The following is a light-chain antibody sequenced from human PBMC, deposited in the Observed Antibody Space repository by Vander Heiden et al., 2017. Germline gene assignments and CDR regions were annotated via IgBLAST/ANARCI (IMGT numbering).Light chain of an antibody. Sequence: DIPMTQSPSTLSASVGDRVTITCRASQSISSWLAWYQQKPGKAPKLLIYKASSLESGVPSRFSGSGSGTEFTLTISSLQPDDFATYYCQQDNSYSRTFGQGTKLEIK. V-gene: IGKV1-5*03. J-gene: IGKJ2*01. CDR1: QSISSW. CDR3: QQDNSYSRT. CDR2: KAS.